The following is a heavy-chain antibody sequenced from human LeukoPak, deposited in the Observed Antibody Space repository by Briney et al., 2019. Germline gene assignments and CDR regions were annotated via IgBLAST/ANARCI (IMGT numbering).Heavy chain of an antibody. CDR2: INPNSGGT. Sequence: GASVKVSCKASGYTFTGYYMHWVRQAPGQGLEWMGWINPNSGGTNYAQKFQGRVTMTRDTSISTAYMELSRLRSDDTAVYYCARGPAAVGIEVMNDYWGQGTLVTVSS. CDR1: GYTFTGYY. D-gene: IGHD2-2*01. V-gene: IGHV1-2*02. CDR3: ARGPAAVGIEVMNDY. J-gene: IGHJ4*02.